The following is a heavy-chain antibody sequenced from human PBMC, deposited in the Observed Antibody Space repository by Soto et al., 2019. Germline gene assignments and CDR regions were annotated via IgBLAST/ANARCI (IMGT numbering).Heavy chain of an antibody. CDR2: IYYSGSA. D-gene: IGHD3-22*01. Sequence: SETLSLTCIVSGGSISSGDHYWSWIRQHPGKGLEWIGYIYYSGSAYYNPSIKSRVTISVDTSKNQFSLKLSSVTAADTAVYYWARDRGPGYDDSSGYRKWGQGTLVTV. CDR1: GGSISSGDHY. V-gene: IGHV4-31*03. CDR3: ARDRGPGYDDSSGYRK. J-gene: IGHJ4*02.